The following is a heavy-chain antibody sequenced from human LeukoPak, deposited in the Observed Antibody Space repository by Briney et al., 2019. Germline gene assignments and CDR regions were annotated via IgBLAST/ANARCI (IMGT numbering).Heavy chain of an antibody. CDR1: GFTFSSYW. Sequence: GGSLRLSCAASGFTFSSYWMHWVRQAPGKGLVWVSRSNSDGSSTSYADSVKGRFTISRDNAKNTRYLQMNSLRAEDTAVYYCGGGTYYYFDYWGQGTLVTVSS. D-gene: IGHD3-16*01. J-gene: IGHJ4*02. CDR3: GGGTYYYFDY. CDR2: SNSDGSST. V-gene: IGHV3-74*01.